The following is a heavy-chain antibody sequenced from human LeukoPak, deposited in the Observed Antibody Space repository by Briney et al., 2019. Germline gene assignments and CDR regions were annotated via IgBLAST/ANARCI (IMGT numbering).Heavy chain of an antibody. CDR2: INHSGST. CDR3: ARGLSGWYGGAYDY. V-gene: IGHV4-34*01. Sequence: SETLSLTCAVYGGSFSGYYWSWIRQPPGKGLEWVGEINHSGSTNYNPSLTSRVTISVDTSKNQFSLKLSSVTAADTAVYYCARGLSGWYGGAYDYWGQGTLVTVSS. J-gene: IGHJ4*02. CDR1: GGSFSGYY. D-gene: IGHD6-19*01.